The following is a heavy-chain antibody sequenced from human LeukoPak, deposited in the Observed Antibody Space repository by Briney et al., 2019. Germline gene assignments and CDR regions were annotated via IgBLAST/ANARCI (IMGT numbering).Heavy chain of an antibody. CDR3: ARVLQNYYYLDV. V-gene: IGHV4-59*11. Sequence: SETLSLTCTVSGGSISSHYWSWVRQPPGKGLEWIGNIYDSESTHYKSSLKSRVTISVDTSKNQFSLRLSSVTAADTAVYYCARVLQNYYYLDVWGKGTTVTVYS. CDR2: IYDSEST. D-gene: IGHD3-3*01. CDR1: GGSISSHY. J-gene: IGHJ6*03.